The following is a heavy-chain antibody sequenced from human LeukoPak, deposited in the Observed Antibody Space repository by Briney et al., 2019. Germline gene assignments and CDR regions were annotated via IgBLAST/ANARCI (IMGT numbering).Heavy chain of an antibody. Sequence: NSGVSLRLSCAASGFTFSNAWMSWVRQAPGKGLEWVGRIKSKTDGGTTDYAAPVKGRFTISRDDSKNTLYLQMNSLKTEDTAVYYCTTGFFREQLVAGGQGTLVTVSS. CDR3: TTGFFREQLVA. CDR1: GFTFSNAW. V-gene: IGHV3-15*01. J-gene: IGHJ4*02. CDR2: IKSKTDGGTT. D-gene: IGHD6-13*01.